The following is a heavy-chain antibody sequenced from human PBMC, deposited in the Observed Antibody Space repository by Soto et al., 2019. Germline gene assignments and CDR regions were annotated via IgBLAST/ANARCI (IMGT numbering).Heavy chain of an antibody. CDR1: GVSIKTGGYY. CDR3: VTNRGFDFYYFDS. J-gene: IGHJ4*02. Sequence: QVQLQESGPGLVRPSQTLSLTCGVSGVSIKTGGYYWTWIRQGRGGGLEWIGYVYFSGTTWYNPSLQRRVTMSVDLSKNQCSLSLTSVTAADTAVYYCVTNRGFDFYYFDSWGPGTLVTVSS. V-gene: IGHV4-31*11. D-gene: IGHD5-12*01. CDR2: VYFSGTT.